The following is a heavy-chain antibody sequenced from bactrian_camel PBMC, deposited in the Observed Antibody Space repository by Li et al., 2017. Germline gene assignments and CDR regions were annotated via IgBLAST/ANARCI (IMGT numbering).Heavy chain of an antibody. V-gene: IGHV3S59*01. CDR2: IVSDGRT. CDR3: AAGRPGASCAVDYGTLRFTNY. D-gene: IGHD4*01. CDR1: GYTYSSGC. J-gene: IGHJ4*01. Sequence: DVQLVESGGGSVQAGGSLRLSCAASGYTYSSGCMGWFRQAPGKEREGVAGIVSDGRTSYANVVKGRFTISRDDANNTLLLQMTSLKPEDTAMYYCAAGRPGASCAVDYGTLRFTNYWGQGTQVTVS.